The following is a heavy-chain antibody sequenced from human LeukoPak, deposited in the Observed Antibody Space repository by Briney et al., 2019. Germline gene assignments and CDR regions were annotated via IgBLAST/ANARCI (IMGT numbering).Heavy chain of an antibody. CDR1: GFTFSSYS. V-gene: IGHV3-7*01. CDR3: ARDREGTVAYFDY. Sequence: GGSLRLSCAASGFTFSSYSINWVRQAPGKGLEWVANIKQDGSEKYYVDSVKGRFTISRDNAKNSLYLQMNSLRAEDTAVYYCARDREGTVAYFDYWGQGTLVTVSS. D-gene: IGHD4-23*01. J-gene: IGHJ4*02. CDR2: IKQDGSEK.